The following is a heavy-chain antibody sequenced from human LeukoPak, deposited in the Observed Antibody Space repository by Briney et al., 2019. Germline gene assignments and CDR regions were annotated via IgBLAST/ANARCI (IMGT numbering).Heavy chain of an antibody. V-gene: IGHV3-11*04. D-gene: IGHD1-7*01. Sequence: TGGSLRLSCAASGFSFSDYYMSWIRQAPGKGLEWVSYISSSGDTMSYADSVKGRFTISRDNAKNSLYLQMSSLRAEDAAIYYCARVMRNYASDYWGQGALVTVSS. CDR3: ARVMRNYASDY. CDR1: GFSFSDYY. J-gene: IGHJ4*02. CDR2: ISSSGDTM.